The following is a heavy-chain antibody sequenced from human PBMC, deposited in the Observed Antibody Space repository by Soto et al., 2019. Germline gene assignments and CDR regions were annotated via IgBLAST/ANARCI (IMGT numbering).Heavy chain of an antibody. Sequence: ASVKVSCKASGYTFTSYDFNWVRQATGQGPEWLGWMNPVSGDTGYSQKFQGRVTMTSDTSISTAYMELSSLRSEDTAVYYCARESRYCSGGSCYFLPGIDYWGQGTLVTVSS. V-gene: IGHV1-8*01. CDR1: GYTFTSYD. D-gene: IGHD2-15*01. CDR3: ARESRYCSGGSCYFLPGIDY. CDR2: MNPVSGDT. J-gene: IGHJ4*02.